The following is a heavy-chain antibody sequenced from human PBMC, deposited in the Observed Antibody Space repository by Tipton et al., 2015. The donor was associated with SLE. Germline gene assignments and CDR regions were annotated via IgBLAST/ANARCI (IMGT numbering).Heavy chain of an antibody. CDR1: GGSFSGYY. D-gene: IGHD7-27*01. CDR3: ARQGAWGSNDY. J-gene: IGHJ4*02. CDR2: INHSGGT. V-gene: IGHV4-34*01. Sequence: TLSLTCAVYGGSFSGYYWNWIRQPPGKGLEWIGEINHSGGTNYNPSLKSRVTISVDTSKNQFSLKLSSVTAADTAVYYCARQGAWGSNDYWGPGTLVTVSS.